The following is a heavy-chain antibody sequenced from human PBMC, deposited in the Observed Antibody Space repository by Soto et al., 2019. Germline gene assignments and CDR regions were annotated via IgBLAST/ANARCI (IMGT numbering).Heavy chain of an antibody. J-gene: IGHJ3*02. D-gene: IGHD6-19*01. V-gene: IGHV3-30*18. CDR1: GFTFSIYA. CDR3: AKGGDSSGWAHDAFDI. Sequence: WVSLTISCAASGFTFSIYAMHWVRQAPGKGLEWVAVISYGGSNKYYADSVNGRFTISRDNSKNTLYLQMNSLRAEDTAVYYCAKGGDSSGWAHDAFDIWGQGTLVTVSS. CDR2: ISYGGSNK.